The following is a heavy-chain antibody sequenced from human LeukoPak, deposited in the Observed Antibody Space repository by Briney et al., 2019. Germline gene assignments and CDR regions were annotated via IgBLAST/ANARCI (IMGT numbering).Heavy chain of an antibody. CDR1: GFPFRSYA. CDR3: ARVAVPGTYDF. Sequence: GGSLRLSCAASGFPFRSYAMHWVRQAPGKGLEYVSAITLDGISTYYANSVKGRFTISRDNSKNTLYLQMGSLRAEDMAVYYCARVAVPGTYDFWGQGTLVTVSS. D-gene: IGHD6-19*01. V-gene: IGHV3-64*01. J-gene: IGHJ4*02. CDR2: ITLDGIST.